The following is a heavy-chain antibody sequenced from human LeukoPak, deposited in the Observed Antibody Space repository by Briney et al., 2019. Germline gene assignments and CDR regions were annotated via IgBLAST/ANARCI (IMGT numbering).Heavy chain of an antibody. CDR3: ARGGYNWTPRHFDY. J-gene: IGHJ4*02. Sequence: SSETLSLTCAVYGGSFSGYYWSWIRQPPGKGLEWIGEINHSGSTNYNPSLKSRVTISVDTSKNQFSLKLSSVTAADTAVYYCARGGYNWTPRHFDYWGQGTLVTVSS. V-gene: IGHV4-34*01. CDR1: GGSFSGYY. CDR2: INHSGST. D-gene: IGHD1-20*01.